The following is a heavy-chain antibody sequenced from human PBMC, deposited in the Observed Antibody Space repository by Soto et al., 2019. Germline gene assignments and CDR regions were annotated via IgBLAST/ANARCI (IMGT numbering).Heavy chain of an antibody. CDR2: FKWNSGDV. D-gene: IGHD3-10*01. CDR3: AKDRSSGSPYYGMDF. Sequence: GGSLRLSCSASGFTFGDYAMHWVRQVPGKGLEWVSGFKWNSGDVGYADSVKGRFTISRDNAKNSLYLQMNSLRPEDTAVYYCAKDRSSGSPYYGMDFWGQGTMVTVSS. V-gene: IGHV3-9*01. J-gene: IGHJ6*02. CDR1: GFTFGDYA.